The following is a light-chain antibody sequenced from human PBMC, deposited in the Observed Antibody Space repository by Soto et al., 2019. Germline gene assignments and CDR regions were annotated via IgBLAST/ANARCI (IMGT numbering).Light chain of an antibody. J-gene: IGLJ2*01. V-gene: IGLV1-44*01. CDR3: AAWDDSLNGRHVV. Sequence: QSVLTQPPSASGTPGQRVTISCSGSSSNIGSNTVNWYQQLPGTAPKLLIYSNNQRPSGVPDRFSGSKSGTSASLAISGLQSEDEADYYCAAWDDSLNGRHVVFGGGTRSPS. CDR2: SNN. CDR1: SSNIGSNT.